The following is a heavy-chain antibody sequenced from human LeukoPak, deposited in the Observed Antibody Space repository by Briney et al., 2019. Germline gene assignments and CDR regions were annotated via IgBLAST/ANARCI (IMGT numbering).Heavy chain of an antibody. D-gene: IGHD4-23*01. CDR2: VSGTGDFI. J-gene: IGHJ4*01. V-gene: IGHV3-23*01. Sequence: GGSLRLSCAASGFTFTNPAMGWVRQAPGKGLGWVSVVSGTGDFIYYGDSVKGRFTISRDNSKNTLYLHMSSLRAEDTAFYYCAKTRGGNPRYYFDYWGHGTLVTVSS. CDR3: AKTRGGNPRYYFDY. CDR1: GFTFTNPA.